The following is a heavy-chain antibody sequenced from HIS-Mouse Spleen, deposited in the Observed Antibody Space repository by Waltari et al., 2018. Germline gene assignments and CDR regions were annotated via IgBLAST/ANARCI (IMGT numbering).Heavy chain of an antibody. CDR1: GFTFSSFA. CDR2: ISYDGSNK. V-gene: IGHV3-30*04. CDR3: ARGAVAGDAFDI. D-gene: IGHD6-19*01. Sequence: QVQLVESGGGVVQPGRSLRLSCAASGFTFSSFAMHWVRQASGKGLEWVAVISYDGSNKYYADSVKGRFTISRDNSKNTLYLQMNSLRAEDTAVYYCARGAVAGDAFDIWGQGTMVTVSS. J-gene: IGHJ3*02.